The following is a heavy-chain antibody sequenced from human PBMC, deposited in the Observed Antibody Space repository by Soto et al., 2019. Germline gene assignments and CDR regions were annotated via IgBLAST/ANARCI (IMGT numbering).Heavy chain of an antibody. V-gene: IGHV5-51*01. D-gene: IGHD3-22*01. CDR2: IYPGDPDT. J-gene: IGHJ5*02. CDR3: ARSGYYYDSSGYRVPRWFDP. Sequence: LGESLKISCKGSGYSFTSYWIGWVRQMPGKGLEWMGIIYPGDPDTRYSPSFQGQVTISADKSISTAYLQWSSLKASDTAMYYCARSGYYYDSSGYRVPRWFDPWGQGTLVTVSS. CDR1: GYSFTSYW.